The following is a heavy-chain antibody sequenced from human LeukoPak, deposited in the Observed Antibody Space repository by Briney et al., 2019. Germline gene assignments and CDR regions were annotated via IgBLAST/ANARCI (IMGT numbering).Heavy chain of an antibody. V-gene: IGHV4-59*11. J-gene: IGHJ6*03. CDR2: IDHTGST. CDR1: GDSISMHY. D-gene: IGHD6-13*01. Sequence: SETLSLICSVSGDSISMHYWSWIRQPPGKGLEWIGYIDHTGSTNYNPSLNSRVTISRDTSKNHFSLELSSVTAADTAVYFCARGRVSSSSWSSTYYYYFYMDVWGEGTTVTVSS. CDR3: ARGRVSSSSWSSTYYYYFYMDV.